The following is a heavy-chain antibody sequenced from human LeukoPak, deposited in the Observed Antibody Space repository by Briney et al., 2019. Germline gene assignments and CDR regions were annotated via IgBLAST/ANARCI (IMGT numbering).Heavy chain of an antibody. V-gene: IGHV1-58*02. CDR1: GFTVTSSA. Sequence: SVKVSCKASGFTVTSSAMQWVRQARGQRLEWIGWIVVGSGNTNYAQKFQERVTITRDMSTSTAYMELSSLRSEDTAVYYCAALRIVHYGMDVWGQGTTVTVS. CDR2: IVVGSGNT. CDR3: AALRIVHYGMDV. D-gene: IGHD3-16*02. J-gene: IGHJ6*02.